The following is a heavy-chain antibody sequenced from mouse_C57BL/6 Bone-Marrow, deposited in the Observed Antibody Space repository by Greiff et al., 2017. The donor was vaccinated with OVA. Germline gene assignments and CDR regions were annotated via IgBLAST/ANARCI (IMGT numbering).Heavy chain of an antibody. CDR1: GFNIKDDY. V-gene: IGHV14-4*01. D-gene: IGHD2-2*01. J-gene: IGHJ4*01. Sequence: EVQRVESGAELVRPGASVKLSCTASGFNIKDDYMHWVKQRPEQGLEWIGWIDPENGDTEYASKFQGKATITADTSSNTAYLQLSSLTSEDTAVYYCTTRGYGYDYELRDYWGQGTSVTVSS. CDR2: IDPENGDT. CDR3: TTRGYGYDYELRDY.